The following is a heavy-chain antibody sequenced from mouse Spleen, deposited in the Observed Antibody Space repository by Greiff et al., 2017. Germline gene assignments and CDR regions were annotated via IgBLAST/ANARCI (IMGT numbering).Heavy chain of an antibody. J-gene: IGHJ3*01. CDR3: ARRMITAWFAY. Sequence: EVKLMESGGGLVKPGGSLKLSCAASGFTFSDYGMHWVRQAPEKGLEWVAYISSGSSTIYYADTVKGRFTISRDNAKNTLFLQMTSLRSEDTAMYYCARRMITAWFAYWGQGTLVTVSA. CDR2: ISSGSSTI. CDR1: GFTFSDYG. D-gene: IGHD2-4*01. V-gene: IGHV5-17*01.